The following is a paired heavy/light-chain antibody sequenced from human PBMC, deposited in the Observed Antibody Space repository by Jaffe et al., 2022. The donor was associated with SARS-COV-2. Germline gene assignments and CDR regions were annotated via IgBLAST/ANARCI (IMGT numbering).Light chain of an antibody. J-gene: IGKJ4*01. V-gene: IGKV1-16*02. CDR2: GAS. CDR1: QDIGNY. Sequence: DIQMTQSPSSLSASVGDRVTITCRASQDIGNYLAWIQQKPGKAPKTLIYGASSLQSGVPSKFSGGGSGTDFTLTISSLQPEDFATYHCQQYKTYPLTFGGGTKVEI. CDR3: QQYKTYPLT.
Heavy chain of an antibody. V-gene: IGHV1-3*01. CDR3: ARGIWVGTSTGYYFDN. D-gene: IGHD1-26*01. J-gene: IGHJ4*02. CDR1: GFIFTNYA. Sequence: QVQLVQSGAEVEKPGASVKVSCKASGFIFTNYAIQWVRQAPGQRLEWIGWINAGNGKTRYSQMFQGRATITRDTSASTAYLELSSLRSEDTAVYYCARGIWVGTSTGYYFDNWGQGALVTVSS. CDR2: INAGNGKT.